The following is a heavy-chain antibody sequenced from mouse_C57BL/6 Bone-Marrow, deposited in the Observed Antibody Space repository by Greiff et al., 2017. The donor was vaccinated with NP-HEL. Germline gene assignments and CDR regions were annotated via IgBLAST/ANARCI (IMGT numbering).Heavy chain of an antibody. Sequence: VQRVESGAELARPGASVKLSCKASGYTFTSYGISWVKQRTGQGLEWIGEIYPRSGNTYYNEKFKGKATLTADKSSSTAYMELRSLTSEDSAVYFCARWGTTVVAYWYFDVWGTGTTVTVSS. V-gene: IGHV1-81*01. D-gene: IGHD1-1*01. CDR1: GYTFTSYG. CDR3: ARWGTTVVAYWYFDV. J-gene: IGHJ1*03. CDR2: IYPRSGNT.